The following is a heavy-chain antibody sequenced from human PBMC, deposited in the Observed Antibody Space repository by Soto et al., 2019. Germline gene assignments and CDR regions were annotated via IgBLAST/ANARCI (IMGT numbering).Heavy chain of an antibody. Sequence: PGVSLKISCKGSGYSFTSYWISWVRQMPGKGLEWMGRIDPSDSYTNYSPSFQGHVTISADKSISTAYLQWSSLKASDTAMYYCARSPVTEIYYYYGMDVWGQGTTVTVSS. J-gene: IGHJ6*02. CDR2: IDPSDSYT. CDR3: ARSPVTEIYYYYGMDV. D-gene: IGHD4-4*01. CDR1: GYSFTSYW. V-gene: IGHV5-10-1*01.